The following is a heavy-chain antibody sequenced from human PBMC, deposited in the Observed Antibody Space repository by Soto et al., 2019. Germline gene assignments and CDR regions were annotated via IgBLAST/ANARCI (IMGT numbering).Heavy chain of an antibody. Sequence: PGGSLRLSCAASGFTFSSYAMHWVRQAPGKGLEYVSAISSNGGSTYYANSVKGRFTISRDNSKNTLYLQMGSLRAEDMAVYYCARDQMSCSGGSCYYQPFYYYMDVWGKGTTVTVSS. CDR1: GFTFSSYA. CDR3: ARDQMSCSGGSCYYQPFYYYMDV. V-gene: IGHV3-64*01. J-gene: IGHJ6*03. D-gene: IGHD2-15*01. CDR2: ISSNGGST.